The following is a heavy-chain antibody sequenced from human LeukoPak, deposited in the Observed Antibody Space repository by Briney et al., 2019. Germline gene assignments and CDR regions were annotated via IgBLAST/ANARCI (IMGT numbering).Heavy chain of an antibody. J-gene: IGHJ4*02. CDR3: ARRGTSSSWAHFDY. Sequence: GGSLRLSCAASGFTFSSYWMTWVRQAPGKGLEWVAKIKQDGSEKYYVDSVKGRFTISRDNAKNSLYLQMNSLGAEDTAVYYCARRGTSSSWAHFDYCGQGTLVTVSS. CDR2: IKQDGSEK. V-gene: IGHV3-7*05. D-gene: IGHD6-13*01. CDR1: GFTFSSYW.